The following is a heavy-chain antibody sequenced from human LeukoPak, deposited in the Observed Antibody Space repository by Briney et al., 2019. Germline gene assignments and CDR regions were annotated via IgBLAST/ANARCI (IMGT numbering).Heavy chain of an antibody. J-gene: IGHJ4*02. D-gene: IGHD3-22*01. V-gene: IGHV4-59*01. Sequence: SETLSLTCTVSGGSISTYYWSWIRQPPGKGLEWIGYIYYTGSTDYNPSLNSRVTISVDTSKNQFSLKLSSVTAADTAVYFCARARPVADTSGHRTDPFDYWGLGTLVTVSS. CDR3: ARARPVADTSGHRTDPFDY. CDR1: GGSISTYY. CDR2: IYYTGST.